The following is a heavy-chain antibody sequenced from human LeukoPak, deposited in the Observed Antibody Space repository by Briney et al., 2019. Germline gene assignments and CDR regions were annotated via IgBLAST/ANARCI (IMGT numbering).Heavy chain of an antibody. V-gene: IGHV1-46*01. CDR1: GYTFTSYY. CDR2: INASGGST. Sequence: ASVKVSCKASGYTFTSYYMHWVRQAPGQGLEWMGIINASGGSTSYAQKFQGRVTMTRDTSTSTVYMELSSLRSEDTAVYYCAREDIVVVVAATPSPFDPWGQGTLVTVSS. D-gene: IGHD2-15*01. CDR3: AREDIVVVVAATPSPFDP. J-gene: IGHJ5*02.